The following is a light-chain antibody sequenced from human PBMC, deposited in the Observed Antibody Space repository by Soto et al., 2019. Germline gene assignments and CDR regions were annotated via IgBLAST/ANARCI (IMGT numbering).Light chain of an antibody. CDR3: HHYNNWPLP. CDR1: QSVSSN. CDR2: GAS. V-gene: IGKV3D-15*01. J-gene: IGKJ5*01. Sequence: IVLTQSPATLSVSPGERATLSCRASQSVSSNLAWEQQRHGQPPRLLIYGASTWATGVPAGFRGGGSGTELTLTITSLQFENFALYWCHHYNNWPLPFGPGTR.